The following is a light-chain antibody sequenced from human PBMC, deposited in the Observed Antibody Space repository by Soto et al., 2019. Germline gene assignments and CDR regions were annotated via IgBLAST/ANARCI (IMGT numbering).Light chain of an antibody. Sequence: EIVMTQSPVTLSVSPGERVTLSCRASQSVSNNLAWYRQIPGQAPRLLIYGASTRATGIPARFSGSGSETEFTLTISSLQSEDSAVYYCQQYNNWPRWTFGQGTKVEIK. CDR1: QSVSNN. CDR3: QQYNNWPRWT. CDR2: GAS. V-gene: IGKV3-15*01. J-gene: IGKJ1*01.